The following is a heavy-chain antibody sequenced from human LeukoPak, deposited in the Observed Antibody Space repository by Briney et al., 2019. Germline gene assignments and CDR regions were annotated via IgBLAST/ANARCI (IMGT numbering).Heavy chain of an antibody. CDR2: ISYDGSNE. Sequence: GGSLRLSCAASGFTFSGYAMHWVRQAPGKGLEWVALISYDGSNEYYADSVKGRFTISRDNSKLYLQMDSLRPEDTAVYYCARESESYDSSGSTFKYWGQGTLVTVSS. CDR1: GFTFSGYA. CDR3: ARESESYDSSGSTFKY. D-gene: IGHD3-22*01. J-gene: IGHJ4*02. V-gene: IGHV3-30*04.